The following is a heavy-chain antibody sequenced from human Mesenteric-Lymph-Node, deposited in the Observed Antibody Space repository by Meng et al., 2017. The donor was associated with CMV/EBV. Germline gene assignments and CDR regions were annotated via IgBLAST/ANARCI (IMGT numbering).Heavy chain of an antibody. D-gene: IGHD2-2*01. Sequence: GESLKISCAASGFTFSGYWMSWVRQAPGKGLEWVSGINWNGGSTGYADSVKGRFTISRDNAKNSLFLQMNSLRAEDTAVYYCARDLCSSTSCLPHYWGQGTLVTVSS. CDR3: ARDLCSSTSCLPHY. CDR2: INWNGGST. CDR1: GFTFSGYW. J-gene: IGHJ4*02. V-gene: IGHV3-20*04.